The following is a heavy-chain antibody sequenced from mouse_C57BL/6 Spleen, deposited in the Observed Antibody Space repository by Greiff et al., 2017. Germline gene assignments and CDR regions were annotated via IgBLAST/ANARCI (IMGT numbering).Heavy chain of an antibody. J-gene: IGHJ2*01. D-gene: IGHD1-1*01. V-gene: IGHV5-15*01. CDR1: GFTFSDYG. CDR2: ISNLAYSI. CDR3: ARITTVVPFDY. Sequence: EVQVVESGGGLVQPGGSLKLSCAASGFTFSDYGMAWVRQAPRKGPEWVAFISNLAYSIYYADTVTGRFTISRENAKNTLYLEMSSLRSEDTAMYYCARITTVVPFDYWGQGTTLTVSS.